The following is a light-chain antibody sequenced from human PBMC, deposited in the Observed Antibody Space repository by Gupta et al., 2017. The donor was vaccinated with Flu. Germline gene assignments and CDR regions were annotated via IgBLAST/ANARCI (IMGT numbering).Light chain of an antibody. J-gene: IGLJ1*01. CDR2: SNT. V-gene: IGLV1-40*01. CDR3: QSYDSSLSGYYV. CDR1: SSNIGAGYD. Sequence: QSVLTQPPSVSGAPGQRVTISCTGSSSNIGAGYDVHWYQQLPGAAPKLLIYSNTNRPSGVPDRFSGSKSGTSASLAITGPQAGDEADYYCQSYDSSLSGYYVFGTGTEVTVL.